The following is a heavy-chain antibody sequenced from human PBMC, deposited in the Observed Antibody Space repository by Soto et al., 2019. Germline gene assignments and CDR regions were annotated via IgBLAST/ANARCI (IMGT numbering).Heavy chain of an antibody. J-gene: IGHJ5*02. CDR1: GYTFTSYA. CDR3: ARDSIHSSSSFWFDP. Sequence: GASVKVSCKSSGYTFTSYAMHWVRQAPGQRLEWMGWINAGNGNTKYSQKFQGRVTITRDTSASTAYMELSSLRSEDTAVYYCARDSIHSSSSFWFDPWGQGTLVTVSS. CDR2: INAGNGNT. D-gene: IGHD6-6*01. V-gene: IGHV1-3*01.